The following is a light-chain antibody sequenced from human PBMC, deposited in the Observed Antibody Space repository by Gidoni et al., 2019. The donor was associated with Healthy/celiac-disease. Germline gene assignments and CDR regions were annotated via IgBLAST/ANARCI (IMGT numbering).Light chain of an antibody. Sequence: EIVLTQSPATLSLSPGERATLSCRPSQSVSSDLAWYQQKPGQAPRLLLYDASNRATGIPARFSGSGSVTAFILTIISLEPEDFAVYYCQQRSNWLTFXGXTKVEIK. CDR2: DAS. J-gene: IGKJ4*01. CDR3: QQRSNWLT. CDR1: QSVSSD. V-gene: IGKV3-11*01.